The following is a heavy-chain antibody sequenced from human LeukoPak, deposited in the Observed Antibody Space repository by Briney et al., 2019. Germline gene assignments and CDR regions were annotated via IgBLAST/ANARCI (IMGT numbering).Heavy chain of an antibody. CDR3: ARVTSNCFDY. CDR2: ISSSGSTI. J-gene: IGHJ4*02. CDR1: GFTFSSYG. Sequence: PGGSLRLSCAASGFTFSSYGMHWVRQAPGKGLEWVSYISSSGSTIHYADSVKGRFTISRDNAKNSLYLQMNSLRAEDTAVYYCARVTSNCFDYWGQGTLVTVSS. V-gene: IGHV3-48*03. D-gene: IGHD4-11*01.